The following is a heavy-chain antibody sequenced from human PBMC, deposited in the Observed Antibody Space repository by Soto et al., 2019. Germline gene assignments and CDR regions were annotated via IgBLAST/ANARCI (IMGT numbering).Heavy chain of an antibody. J-gene: IGHJ6*02. CDR2: ISGYNGNT. CDR3: ARAEAYSSSWYALDV. V-gene: IGHV1-18*01. D-gene: IGHD6-13*01. CDR1: GYTFSNFG. Sequence: QVQLVQSGAEVKKPGASVKVSCKASGYTFSNFGISWVRQAPGQGLEWMGWISGYNGNTDDRQKLQGRVNMTIDTSTSTAYMDLRGLRSDDTAVYYCARAEAYSSSWYALDVWGQGTTVTVSS.